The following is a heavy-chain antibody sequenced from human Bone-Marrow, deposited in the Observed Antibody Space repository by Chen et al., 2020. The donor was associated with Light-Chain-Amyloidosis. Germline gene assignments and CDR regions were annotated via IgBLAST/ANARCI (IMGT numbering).Heavy chain of an antibody. CDR3: VRVGADDYTWGTPYFDY. J-gene: IGHJ4*02. CDR2: ISADADTK. D-gene: IGHD3-16*01. V-gene: IGHV3-30*03. CDR1: GFAFSSYG. Sequence: QVQLVESGGGVLQPGTSLRLSCFASGFAFSSYGMHWVRQAPGKGLEWVAIISADADTKNYGDSVKGRFTISRDNSKNTLYLQMSSLRPEDTAVYYCVRVGADDYTWGTPYFDYWGQGTLVTVSS.